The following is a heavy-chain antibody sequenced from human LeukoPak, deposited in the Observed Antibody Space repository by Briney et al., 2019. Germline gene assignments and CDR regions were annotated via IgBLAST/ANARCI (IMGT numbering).Heavy chain of an antibody. CDR3: AREQATSGHAGALDV. V-gene: IGHV3-33*01. CDR1: GFSLWRHG. D-gene: IGHD5-12*01. Sequence: GGSLRLSCETSGFSLWRHGMHWVRRAPGKGLEWVDVTWYGGSNYADSVKSRFTVSRDFFGNTVYLEMNNVRVDDTALYYCAREQATSGHAGALDVWGQGTVVTVSS. J-gene: IGHJ3*01. CDR2: TWYGGSN.